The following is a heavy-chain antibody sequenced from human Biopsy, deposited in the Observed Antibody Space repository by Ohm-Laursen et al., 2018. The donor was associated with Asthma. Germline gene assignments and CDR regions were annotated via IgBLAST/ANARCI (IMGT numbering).Heavy chain of an antibody. J-gene: IGHJ4*02. CDR1: GFAVSKDY. V-gene: IGHV3-53*01. CDR2: IYSGGTS. D-gene: IGHD3-22*01. Sequence: SLRLSCSASGFAVSKDYMFWVRQAPGKGLEWVSVIYSGGTSHTAVSVRGRSTISRDYSKNTLYLQMHSLRAEDTAVYYCARGDSSNWSHYYFDYWGQGTLVTVSS. CDR3: ARGDSSNWSHYYFDY.